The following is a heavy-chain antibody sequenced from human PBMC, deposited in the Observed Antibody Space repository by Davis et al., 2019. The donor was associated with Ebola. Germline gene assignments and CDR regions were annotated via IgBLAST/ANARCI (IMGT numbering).Heavy chain of an antibody. J-gene: IGHJ4*02. V-gene: IGHV1-18*04. CDR2: INPHNGNT. CDR1: GYTFTNYG. Sequence: ASVKVSCKASGYTFTNYGITWVRQAPGQGLEWMGWINPHNGNTNYAQNVQGRVTMTTDTSTSTAYMEVGSLRSDDTAVYYCARGRYDSSGLIYWGQGTLVTVSS. CDR3: ARGRYDSSGLIY. D-gene: IGHD3-22*01.